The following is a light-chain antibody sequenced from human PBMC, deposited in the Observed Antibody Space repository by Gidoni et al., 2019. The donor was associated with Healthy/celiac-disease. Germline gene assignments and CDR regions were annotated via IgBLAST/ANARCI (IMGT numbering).Light chain of an antibody. Sequence: DIQMTQSHSSLSASVGDRVTITCRASQSISSYLNWYQQKPGKAPKLLIYAASSLQSGVPSRFSGSGSGTDFTLTISSLQPEDFATYYCQQSYSTHLTFGGGTKVEIK. J-gene: IGKJ4*01. V-gene: IGKV1-39*01. CDR1: QSISSY. CDR2: AAS. CDR3: QQSYSTHLT.